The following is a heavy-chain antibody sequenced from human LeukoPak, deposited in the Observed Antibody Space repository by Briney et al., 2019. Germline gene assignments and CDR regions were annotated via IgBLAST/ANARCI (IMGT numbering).Heavy chain of an antibody. J-gene: IGHJ4*02. CDR2: IRYDGSNK. CDR1: GFTFSNAW. V-gene: IGHV3-30*02. Sequence: GGSLRLSCAASGFTFSNAWMSWVRQAPGKGLEWVAFIRYDGSNKYYADSVKGGFTISRDNSKNTLYLQMNSLRAEDTAVYYCTAAGTFGGGQGTLVTVSS. CDR3: TAAGTFG. D-gene: IGHD6-13*01.